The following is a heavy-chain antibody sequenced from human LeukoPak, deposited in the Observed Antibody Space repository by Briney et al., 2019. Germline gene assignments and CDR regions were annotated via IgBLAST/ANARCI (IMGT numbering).Heavy chain of an antibody. V-gene: IGHV3-48*03. CDR3: ATLIVGGGDH. D-gene: IGHD1-26*01. CDR2: IGGSGRTI. Sequence: PGGSLRLSCAAPGFTFSSYEVIGFRRPPGTGLEWVSYIGGSGRTIFYAHSVKGRFTISRDNAKNSLYLQMNSVRAEDTAVYYCATLIVGGGDHWGQGTLVTVSS. CDR1: GFTFSSYE. J-gene: IGHJ4*02.